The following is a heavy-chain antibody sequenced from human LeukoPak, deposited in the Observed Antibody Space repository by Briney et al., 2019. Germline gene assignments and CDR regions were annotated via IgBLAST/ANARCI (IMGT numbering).Heavy chain of an antibody. CDR3: ARGIAAADYYYGMDV. J-gene: IGHJ6*02. Sequence: SETLSLTCIVSGGSISSISSNNYHWGWIRQPPGKGLEWIGSIYYSGSTYYNPSLKSRVTISVDTSKNQFSLKLSSVTAADTAVYYCARGIAAADYYYGMDVWGQGTTVTVSS. D-gene: IGHD6-13*01. CDR1: GGSISSISSNNYH. V-gene: IGHV4-39*07. CDR2: IYYSGST.